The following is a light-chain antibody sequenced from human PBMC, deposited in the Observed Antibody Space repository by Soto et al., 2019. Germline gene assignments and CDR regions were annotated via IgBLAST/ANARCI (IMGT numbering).Light chain of an antibody. J-gene: IGKJ1*01. V-gene: IGKV1-39*01. Sequence: DIQMTQSPSSPSASIGDSLTITCRASQTIIGYLNWYQQRPGKAPRLLINAASNLQSGVPSRFRGSGSETDFTLTITSLQTEDFATYYCQQSYTTPRTLGQGTKVDI. CDR1: QTIIGY. CDR3: QQSYTTPRT. CDR2: AAS.